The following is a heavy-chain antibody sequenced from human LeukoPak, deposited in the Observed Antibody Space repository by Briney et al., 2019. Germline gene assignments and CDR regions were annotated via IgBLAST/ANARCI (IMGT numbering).Heavy chain of an antibody. D-gene: IGHD3-10*01. CDR2: INSGSSTM. Sequence: GGSLRLSCAASGFTFISYSMTWVRQAPGKGLEWVSYINSGSSTMYYADPVKGRFTISRDNGKTSLYLQMNSLRDEDTAVYYCARVIAVVRGGGLPYYYAMDVWGQGTTVTVSS. CDR1: GFTFISYS. CDR3: ARVIAVVRGGGLPYYYAMDV. J-gene: IGHJ6*02. V-gene: IGHV3-48*02.